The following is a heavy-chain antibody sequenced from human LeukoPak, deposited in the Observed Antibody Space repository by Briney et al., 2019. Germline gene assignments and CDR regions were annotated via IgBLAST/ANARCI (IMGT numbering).Heavy chain of an antibody. CDR3: AKHHYSSSRDYFDY. V-gene: IGHV3-23*01. Sequence: GSLRPSCAASGFTFGTYAMTWVRQAPGKGLEWVSVISGSGGSTNYADSVKGPFIISRDNSRNTLFLQMNSLRAEDTAVYHCAKHHYSSSRDYFDYWGQGTLVTVSS. CDR1: GFTFGTYA. D-gene: IGHD6-13*01. J-gene: IGHJ4*02. CDR2: ISGSGGST.